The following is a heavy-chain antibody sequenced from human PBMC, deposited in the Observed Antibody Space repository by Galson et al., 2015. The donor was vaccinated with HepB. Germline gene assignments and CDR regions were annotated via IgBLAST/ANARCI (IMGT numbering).Heavy chain of an antibody. Sequence: SETLSLTCTVYGGSFSDYYWSWIRQPPGKGLEWIGEITHSGSTNYNPSLKSRVTISVDTSKNQFSLKLSSVTAADTAVYYCARIRRRPEYYYENSAPNYSRYYFDYWGQGTLVTVSS. V-gene: IGHV4-34*01. CDR3: ARIRRRPEYYYENSAPNYSRYYFDY. CDR1: GGSFSDYY. CDR2: ITHSGST. J-gene: IGHJ4*02. D-gene: IGHD3-22*01.